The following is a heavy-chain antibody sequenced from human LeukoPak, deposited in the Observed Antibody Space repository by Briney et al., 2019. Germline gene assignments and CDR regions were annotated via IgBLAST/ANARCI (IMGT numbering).Heavy chain of an antibody. CDR2: INSDGSST. J-gene: IGHJ3*02. CDR1: GFTFSSYW. V-gene: IGHV3-74*01. D-gene: IGHD5-24*01. CDR3: ARDGYNLDTFDI. Sequence: PGGSLRLSCAASGFTFSSYWMHWVRQAPGKGLVWVSRINSDGSSTSYADSVKGRFTISRANDKNTLYLQMNSLRAEDTAIYYCARDGYNLDTFDIWGQGTMVTVSS.